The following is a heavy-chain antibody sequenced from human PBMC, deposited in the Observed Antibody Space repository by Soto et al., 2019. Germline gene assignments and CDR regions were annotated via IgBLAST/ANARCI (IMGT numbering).Heavy chain of an antibody. CDR1: GFTFSSYA. CDR2: ISYDGSNK. D-gene: IGHD1-26*01. CDR3: ARGYFLPGGGSGWYFDL. V-gene: IGHV3-30-3*01. J-gene: IGHJ2*01. Sequence: QVQLVESGGGVVQPGRSLRLSCAASGFTFSSYAMHWVRQAPGKGLEWVAVISYDGSNKYYADSVKGRFTISRDNSKNTLYLQMNSLRAEDTAVYYCARGYFLPGGGSGWYFDLWGRGTLVTVSS.